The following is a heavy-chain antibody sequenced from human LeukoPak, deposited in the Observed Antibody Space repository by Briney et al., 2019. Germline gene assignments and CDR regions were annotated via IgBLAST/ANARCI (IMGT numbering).Heavy chain of an antibody. Sequence: ASVKVSCKASGYTFTGYYLHWVRQAPGQGLEWMGCVNPNSGDTNYAQKFQGSVTMTRDTSISTVYMELSRLRSDDTAVYYCARDSGERGSGSYLIAYWGQGTLVTVSS. J-gene: IGHJ4*02. V-gene: IGHV1-2*02. CDR1: GYTFTGYY. CDR2: VNPNSGDT. CDR3: ARDSGERGSGSYLIAY. D-gene: IGHD3-10*01.